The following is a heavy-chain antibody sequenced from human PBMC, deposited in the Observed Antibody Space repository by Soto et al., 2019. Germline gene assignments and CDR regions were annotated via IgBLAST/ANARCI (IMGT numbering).Heavy chain of an antibody. CDR2: IYHTGDTT. D-gene: IGHD3-16*01. CDR3: ARGLGGPYYCDS. Sequence: QVQLQESGPGLLRPSETLSLTCTVSGGSISSFYWIWVRPAPGKEPEWVGHIYHTGDTTNSNPSLVSGDSMSVDTHKNEFYLNMTSRTAADTAVYYGARGLGGPYYCDSWGQGTLVIVSS. J-gene: IGHJ4*02. V-gene: IGHV4-59*01. CDR1: GGSISSFY.